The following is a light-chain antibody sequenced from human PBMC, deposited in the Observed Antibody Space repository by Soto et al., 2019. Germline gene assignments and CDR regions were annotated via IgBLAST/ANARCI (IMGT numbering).Light chain of an antibody. CDR3: QHYNNWPWT. V-gene: IGKV3-20*01. CDR1: QSVSSSY. Sequence: EIVLTQSPGTLSLSPGERATLSCRASQSVSSSYLAWYQQKPGQAPRLLIYGASSRATGIPDRFSGGGSGTDFTLTISRLEPEDFAVYYCQHYNNWPWTVGQGTKVEIK. J-gene: IGKJ1*01. CDR2: GAS.